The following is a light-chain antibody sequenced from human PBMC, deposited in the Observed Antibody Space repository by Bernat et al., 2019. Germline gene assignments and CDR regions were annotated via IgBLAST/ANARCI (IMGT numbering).Light chain of an antibody. CDR1: NLWNKY. V-gene: IGLV3-1*01. CDR2: QDS. Sequence: SSELTQPPSVSVSPGQTATIVCSGDNLWNKYVSWYQQKSGQPPLLVIFQDSQRPSEIPARFSGSSSGNTATLTISETQAVDEAAYYCLAWDSRTAVFGGGTELTVI. J-gene: IGLJ2*01. CDR3: LAWDSRTAV.